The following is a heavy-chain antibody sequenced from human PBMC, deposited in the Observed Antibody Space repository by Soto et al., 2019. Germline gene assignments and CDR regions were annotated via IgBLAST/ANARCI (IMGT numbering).Heavy chain of an antibody. V-gene: IGHV4-4*02. CDR1: GGSISSSNL. D-gene: IGHD6-13*01. J-gene: IGHJ4*02. Sequence: QVQLQESGPGLVKPSGTLSLTCAVSGGSISSSNLWTWVRQPPGKGLEWIGEIYHSGSTNYNPSRKSRVPLSVHKFKNQFSLKVTSVTAADTAVYYCARSPRSIAAGGIDYWGQGILVTVSS. CDR2: IYHSGST. CDR3: ARSPRSIAAGGIDY.